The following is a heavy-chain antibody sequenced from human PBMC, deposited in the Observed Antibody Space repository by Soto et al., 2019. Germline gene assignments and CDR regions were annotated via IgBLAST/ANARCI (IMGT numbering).Heavy chain of an antibody. J-gene: IGHJ3*02. D-gene: IGHD4-17*01. Sequence: SLRLSCAPSGFTLSSYGMHWARQAPGKGLEWVAVIWYDESNKVYADSVKGRFTISRDNSKNTLYLQMNSLRAEDTAVYYCARDLSGDYGALDTWGQGTMVTVSS. V-gene: IGHV3-33*01. CDR1: GFTLSSYG. CDR2: IWYDESNK. CDR3: ARDLSGDYGALDT.